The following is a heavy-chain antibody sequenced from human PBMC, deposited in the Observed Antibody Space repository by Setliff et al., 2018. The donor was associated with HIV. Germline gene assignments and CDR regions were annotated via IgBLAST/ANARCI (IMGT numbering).Heavy chain of an antibody. D-gene: IGHD3-16*01. CDR1: GFTFSSFA. J-gene: IGHJ4*02. CDR2: ISGHSVTT. Sequence: PGGSLRLSCAASGFTFSSFAVSWVRQAPGKGPEWVSSISGHSVTTYYADSVKGRFTVSRDNSKNTLYLQMNSLRAEDTAVYYCANGADYFDYWGQGTLVTVSS. V-gene: IGHV3-23*01. CDR3: ANGADYFDY.